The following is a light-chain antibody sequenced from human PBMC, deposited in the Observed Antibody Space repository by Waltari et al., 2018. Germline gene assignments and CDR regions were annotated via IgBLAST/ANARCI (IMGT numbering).Light chain of an antibody. CDR3: SIYMGSGIWV. J-gene: IGLJ3*02. V-gene: IGLV8-61*01. CDR2: KGN. Sequence: QTVVTQEPSLSVSPGGTVTLTCALSSGSVSSTSYATWYQQTPGQPPRTLVYKGNSRSSGVPDLFSGTILGNKAALTITGAQADDESDYYCSIYMGSGIWVFGGGTKLTVL. CDR1: SGSVSSTSY.